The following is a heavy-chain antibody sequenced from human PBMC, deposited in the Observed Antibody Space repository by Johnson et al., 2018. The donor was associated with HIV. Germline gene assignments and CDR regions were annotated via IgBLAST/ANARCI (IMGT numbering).Heavy chain of an antibody. D-gene: IGHD3-22*01. CDR1: EFSFSTYA. CDR3: VRDENYYDRSGYRVDAFDV. CDR2: ISDDGSNT. Sequence: QVQLVESGGGVVQPERSLRLSCAASEFSFSTYAMRWVRQAPGKGLEGVAVISDDGSNTDYADAVKGRFTISRDNSKNTLYLQMNSLRAEDTAVYYCVRDENYYDRSGYRVDAFDVWGQGTMVTVSS. J-gene: IGHJ3*01. V-gene: IGHV3-30-3*01.